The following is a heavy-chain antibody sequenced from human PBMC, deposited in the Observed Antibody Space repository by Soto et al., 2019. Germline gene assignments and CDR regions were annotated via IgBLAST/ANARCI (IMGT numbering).Heavy chain of an antibody. Sequence: QVQLQESGPGLVKPSQTLSLTCTVSGASISRGGYYWSWVRQHPGKGLEWIGFIFYTGSTSCNPSPESRVTMSVDTSKSQFSLKLSSVTAADTAGYYCARVYAVNYVGYFDYWGQGTLVTVSS. J-gene: IGHJ4*02. CDR2: IFYTGST. CDR3: ARVYAVNYVGYFDY. D-gene: IGHD3-16*01. V-gene: IGHV4-31*03. CDR1: GASISRGGYY.